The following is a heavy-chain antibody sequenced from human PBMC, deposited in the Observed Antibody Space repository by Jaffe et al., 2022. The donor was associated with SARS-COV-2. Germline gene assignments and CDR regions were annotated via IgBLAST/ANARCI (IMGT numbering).Heavy chain of an antibody. Sequence: QVQLVQSGAEVKKPGASVKVSCKASGYTFTSYAMHWVRQAPGQRLEWMGWINAGNGNTKYSQKFQGRVTITRDTSASTAYMELSSLRSEDTAVYYCAREAGVSRDNDYAGTGGMDVWGQGTTVTVSS. CDR2: INAGNGNT. CDR3: AREAGVSRDNDYAGTGGMDV. D-gene: IGHD4-17*01. V-gene: IGHV1-3*01. J-gene: IGHJ6*02. CDR1: GYTFTSYA.